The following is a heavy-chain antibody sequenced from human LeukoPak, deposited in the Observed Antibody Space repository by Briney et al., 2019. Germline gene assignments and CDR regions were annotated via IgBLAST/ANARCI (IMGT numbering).Heavy chain of an antibody. V-gene: IGHV1-46*01. Sequence: GASVKVSCKASGYTFTSYYMHWVRQAPGQGLEWMGIINPSGGSTSYAQKFQGRVTMTRDMSTSTVYMELSSLRSEDTAVYYCARRRPIALAAAAPNWFDPWGQGTLVTVSS. CDR1: GYTFTSYY. CDR2: INPSGGST. CDR3: ARRRPIALAAAAPNWFDP. D-gene: IGHD6-13*01. J-gene: IGHJ5*02.